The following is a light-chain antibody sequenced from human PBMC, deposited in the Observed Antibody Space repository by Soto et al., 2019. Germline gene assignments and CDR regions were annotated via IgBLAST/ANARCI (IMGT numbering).Light chain of an antibody. V-gene: IGLV1-51*01. Sequence: QSVLTQPPSVSAAPGQKVTISCSGSSSNIGNNYVSWYQQLPGTAPKLLIYDNNKRPSGIPDRFSGSKSGTSGTLDITGLRPGDEADYYCATWDGSLPAEVFGGGTKLTVL. CDR2: DNN. CDR1: SSNIGNNY. CDR3: ATWDGSLPAEV. J-gene: IGLJ2*01.